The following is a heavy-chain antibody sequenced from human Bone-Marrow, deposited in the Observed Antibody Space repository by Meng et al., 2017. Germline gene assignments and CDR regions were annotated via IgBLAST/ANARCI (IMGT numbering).Heavy chain of an antibody. J-gene: IGHJ4*02. CDR3: ARGGNEFNY. CDR2: ISYDGSNK. CDR1: VFTFSSYA. D-gene: IGHD4-23*01. V-gene: IGHV3-30*01. Sequence: QVQQVAAGGGWVPPGKALRLSCAASVFTFSSYAMHWVRQAPGKGLEWVAVISYDGSNKYYADSVKGRFTISRDNSKNTLYLQMNSLRAEDTAVYYCARGGNEFNYWGQGTLVTVSS.